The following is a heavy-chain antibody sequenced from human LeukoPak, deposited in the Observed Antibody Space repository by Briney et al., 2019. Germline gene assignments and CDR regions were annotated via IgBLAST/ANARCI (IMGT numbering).Heavy chain of an antibody. CDR3: AKENYYDSSGYGAFDI. D-gene: IGHD3-22*01. CDR1: GFTLSSYA. V-gene: IGHV3-23*01. J-gene: IGHJ3*02. CDR2: ISVSGNT. Sequence: GGSLRLSCAASGFTLSSYAMSWVRQGPGKGLEWVSAISVSGNTYHADSVKGRFTISRDSSKNTLYLQVNSLRAEDTAVYYCAKENYYDSSGYGAFDIWGQGTMVTVSS.